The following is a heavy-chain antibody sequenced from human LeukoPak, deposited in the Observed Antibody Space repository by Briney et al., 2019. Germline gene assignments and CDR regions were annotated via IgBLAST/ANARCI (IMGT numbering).Heavy chain of an antibody. V-gene: IGHV3-53*01. Sequence: PGGSLRLSCAASGFTVSSNYMSWVRQAPGKGLEWISVIYSGGSTYYADSVRGRFTISRDNSKNTLYLQMNSLRAEDTAVYYCARDWQDSYGYVPDFRGQGTLGTVSS. CDR3: ARDWQDSYGYVPDF. D-gene: IGHD5-18*01. CDR2: IYSGGST. CDR1: GFTVSSNY. J-gene: IGHJ5*01.